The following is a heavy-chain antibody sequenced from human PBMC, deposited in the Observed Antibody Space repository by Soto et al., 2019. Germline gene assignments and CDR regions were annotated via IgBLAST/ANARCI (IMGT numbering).Heavy chain of an antibody. CDR1: GFTFTNYA. CDR2: LLRSGSTT. CDR3: AKDAVSGDGIWLLDS. D-gene: IGHD4-17*01. V-gene: IGHV3-23*01. Sequence: GGSLRLSCAASGFTFTNYAMTWARQAPGKGLEWVSSLLRSGSTTYYADSVKGRFTISSDISTNSLYLQMDSLRAEDTAVYYCAKDAVSGDGIWLLDSWGQGTVVTVSS. J-gene: IGHJ4*02.